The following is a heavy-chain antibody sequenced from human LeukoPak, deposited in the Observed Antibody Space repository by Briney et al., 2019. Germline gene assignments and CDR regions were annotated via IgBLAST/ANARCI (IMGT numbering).Heavy chain of an antibody. J-gene: IGHJ6*03. CDR1: GGTFSSYA. CDR2: IIPIFGTA. CDR3: ARGPDIVVVPAAPQAYYYMDV. Sequence: GASVKVSCKASGGTFSSYAISWVRQAPGQGLEWMGGIIPIFGTANYAQKFQGRVTITADESTSTAYMELSSLRSEDTAVYYCARGPDIVVVPAAPQAYYYMDVWGKGTTVTVSS. V-gene: IGHV1-69*13. D-gene: IGHD2-2*01.